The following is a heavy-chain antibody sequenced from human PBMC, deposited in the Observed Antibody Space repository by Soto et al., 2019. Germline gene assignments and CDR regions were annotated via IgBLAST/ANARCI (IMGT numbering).Heavy chain of an antibody. J-gene: IGHJ4*02. CDR3: ARADPNAYFAH. CDR1: GDSISRRTHY. CDR2: VYHSGTT. Sequence: PETLSLTCTVSGDSISRRTHYWAWIRQPPGKGLEWIGSVYHSGTTYYNPSLKSRVTISVDTSKNQFSLNLDSVTAADTAAYYCARADPNAYFAHWGQGILVTVSS. V-gene: IGHV4-39*01.